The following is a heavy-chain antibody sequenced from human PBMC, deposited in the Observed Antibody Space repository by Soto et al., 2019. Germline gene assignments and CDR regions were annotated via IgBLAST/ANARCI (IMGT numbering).Heavy chain of an antibody. CDR1: GGSISGYY. CDR2: IYYSGST. CDR3: ARHSNEYRKSLGY. Sequence: QLQLQESGPGLVKPSETLSLTCTVSGGSISGYYWSWIRQPPGKGLEWIAYIYYSGSTNSNPSLKSRVTISVDTSKNQFSLKLSYLTAADTAVYYCARHSNEYRKSLGYWGQGTLVTVSS. J-gene: IGHJ4*02. V-gene: IGHV4-59*08. D-gene: IGHD1-1*01.